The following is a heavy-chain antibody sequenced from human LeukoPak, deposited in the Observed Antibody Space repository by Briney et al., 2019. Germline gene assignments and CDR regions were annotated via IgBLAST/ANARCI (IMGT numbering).Heavy chain of an antibody. Sequence: GESLKISCKGSGYNFTNYWIGWVRQMPGKGLEWMGIIYPGDSDTRYSPSFQGQVTISADKSISTAYLQWSSLKASDTAMYYCARGSYGSGSFYWFDPWGQGTLVTVSS. CDR3: ARGSYGSGSFYWFDP. CDR1: GYNFTNYW. D-gene: IGHD3-10*01. J-gene: IGHJ5*02. CDR2: IYPGDSDT. V-gene: IGHV5-51*01.